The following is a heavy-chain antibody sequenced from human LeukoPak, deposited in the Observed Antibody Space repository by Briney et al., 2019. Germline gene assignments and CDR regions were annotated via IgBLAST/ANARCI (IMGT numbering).Heavy chain of an antibody. D-gene: IGHD1-26*01. CDR3: ARDLGLSGSYPYWHFDL. Sequence: ASVKVSCKASGYTFTSYYMHWVRQAPGQGLEWMGIINPSGGSTSYAQKFQGRVTMTRDTSTSIVYMELSSLRSEDTAVYYCARDLGLSGSYPYWHFDLWGRGTLVTVSS. CDR2: INPSGGST. CDR1: GYTFTSYY. J-gene: IGHJ2*01. V-gene: IGHV1-46*01.